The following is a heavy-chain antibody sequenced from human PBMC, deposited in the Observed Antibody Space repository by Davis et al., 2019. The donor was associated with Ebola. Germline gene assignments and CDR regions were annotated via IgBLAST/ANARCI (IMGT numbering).Heavy chain of an antibody. V-gene: IGHV4-34*01. CDR1: GGSFSGYF. J-gene: IGHJ4*02. CDR2: VDHSGST. D-gene: IGHD4/OR15-4a*01. Sequence: PSETLSLTCTVYGGSFSGYFWSWIRQPPGKSLEWIGEVDHSGSTNYNPSLQSRVTMSVDTSKNQFSLKVTSVTAADTAIYYCAIPWGPMVVYWGQGTLVTVSS. CDR3: AIPWGPMVVY.